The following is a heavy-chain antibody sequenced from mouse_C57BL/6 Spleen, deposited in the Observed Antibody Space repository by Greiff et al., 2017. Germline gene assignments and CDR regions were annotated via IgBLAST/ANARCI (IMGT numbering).Heavy chain of an antibody. CDR1: GYTFTSYW. CDR3: ASSISDGSSYNAMDY. Sequence: QVQLQQPGAELVKPGASVKLSCKASGYTFTSYWMHWVKQRPGQGLEWIGRIHPNSGSTNYNEKFKSKATLTVDKSSSTAYMQLSSLTSEDSAVYYCASSISDGSSYNAMDYWGQGTSVTVSS. J-gene: IGHJ4*01. V-gene: IGHV1-64*01. D-gene: IGHD1-1*01. CDR2: IHPNSGST.